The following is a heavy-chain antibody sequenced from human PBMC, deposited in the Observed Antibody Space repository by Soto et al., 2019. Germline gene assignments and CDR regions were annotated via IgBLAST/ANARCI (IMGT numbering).Heavy chain of an antibody. J-gene: IGHJ4*02. D-gene: IGHD3-22*01. V-gene: IGHV3-21*01. CDR2: ISSSSSYI. CDR1: GFTFSSYS. CDR3: ARDHGYYDSSGYPTLPIDY. Sequence: GGSLRLSCAASGFTFSSYSMNWVRQAPGKGLEWVSSISSSSSYIYYADSVKGRFTISRDNAKNSLYLQMNSLRAEDTAVYYCARDHGYYDSSGYPTLPIDYWGQGTLVTVSS.